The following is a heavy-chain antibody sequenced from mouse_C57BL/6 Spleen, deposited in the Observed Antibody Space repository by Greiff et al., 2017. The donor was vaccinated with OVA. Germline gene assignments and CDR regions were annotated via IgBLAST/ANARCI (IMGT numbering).Heavy chain of an antibody. V-gene: IGHV5-6*02. Sequence: EVKLVESGGDLVKPGGSLKLSCAASGFTFSSYGMSWVRQTPDKRLEWVATISSGGSYTYYPDSVKGRFTISRDNAKNTLYLQMSSLKSEDTAMYYCARRDTMVTTEGMDYWGQGTSVTVSS. J-gene: IGHJ4*01. D-gene: IGHD2-2*01. CDR3: ARRDTMVTTEGMDY. CDR1: GFTFSSYG. CDR2: ISSGGSYT.